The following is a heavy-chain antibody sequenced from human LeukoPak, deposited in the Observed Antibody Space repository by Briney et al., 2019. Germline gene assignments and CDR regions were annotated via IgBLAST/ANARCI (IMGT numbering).Heavy chain of an antibody. V-gene: IGHV4-34*01. CDR2: INHSGST. D-gene: IGHD3-22*01. CDR1: VGSFSGHY. CDR3: ARAAYYDSSGFLHSFNWFDP. Sequence: SETLSLTCAVYVGSFSGHYWSWIRQPPGKGLEWIGEINHSGSTNYNPSLKSRFTISVDTSKNQFSLKLSSVTAADTAVYYCARAAYYDSSGFLHSFNWFDPWGQGTLVTVSS. J-gene: IGHJ5*02.